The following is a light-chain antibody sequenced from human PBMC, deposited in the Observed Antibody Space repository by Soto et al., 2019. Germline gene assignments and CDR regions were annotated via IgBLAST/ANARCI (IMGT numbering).Light chain of an antibody. J-gene: IGKJ4*01. V-gene: IGKV3-20*01. CDR1: QSVSGSY. CDR3: QQYGSSPLT. CDR2: GAS. Sequence: EIVLTQSPATLSVSPGERATLSFRASQSVSGSYLAWYQQKPGQAPRLLIYGASSRATGIPDRFSGSGSGTDFTLTISRLEPEDFAVYYCQQYGSSPLTFGRGTKVDIK.